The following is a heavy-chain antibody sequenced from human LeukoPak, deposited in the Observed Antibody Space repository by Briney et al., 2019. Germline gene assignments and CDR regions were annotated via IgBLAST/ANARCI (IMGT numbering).Heavy chain of an antibody. V-gene: IGHV3-23*01. CDR2: ISGSGGST. D-gene: IGHD6-19*01. CDR3: AKDRLRIAVAGTSGGLDP. J-gene: IGHJ5*02. CDR1: GFTFSSYA. Sequence: EGSLRLSCAASGFTFSSYAMSWVRQAPGKGLEWVSAISGSGGSTYYADSVKGRFTISRDNSKNTLYLQMNSLRAEDTAVYYCAKDRLRIAVAGTSGGLDPWGQGTLVTVSS.